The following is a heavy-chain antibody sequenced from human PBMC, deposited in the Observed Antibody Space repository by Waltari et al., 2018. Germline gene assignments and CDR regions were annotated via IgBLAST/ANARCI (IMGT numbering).Heavy chain of an antibody. CDR3: AKGEMRYCSGGSCPY. Sequence: EVQLLESGGGLVQPGGSLRLSCAASGFTFSSYAMSWVRQPQGKGLEWVSAISGSGGSTYYADSVKGRFTISRDNSKNTLYLQMNSLRAEDTAVYYCAKGEMRYCSGGSCPYWGQGTLVTVSS. V-gene: IGHV3-23*01. J-gene: IGHJ4*02. D-gene: IGHD2-15*01. CDR1: GFTFSSYA. CDR2: ISGSGGST.